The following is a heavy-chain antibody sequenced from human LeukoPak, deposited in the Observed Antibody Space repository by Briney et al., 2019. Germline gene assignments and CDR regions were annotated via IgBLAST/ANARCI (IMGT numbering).Heavy chain of an antibody. D-gene: IGHD3-16*01. Sequence: PGGSLRLSCAASGFIFSDYGMHWVRQAPGKGLEWVAVISYDGSNKYYADSVKGRFTISRDNSKNTLYLQMNSLRAEDTAVYYCARGRWTRGGDAFDIWGQGTMVTVSS. J-gene: IGHJ3*02. CDR1: GFIFSDYG. CDR2: ISYDGSNK. CDR3: ARGRWTRGGDAFDI. V-gene: IGHV3-30*19.